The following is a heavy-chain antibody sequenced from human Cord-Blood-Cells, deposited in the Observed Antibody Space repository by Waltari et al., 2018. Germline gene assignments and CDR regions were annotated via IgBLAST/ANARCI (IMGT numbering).Heavy chain of an antibody. CDR2: IYYSGST. J-gene: IGHJ4*02. CDR3: ARAPDYYDSSGYYFDY. D-gene: IGHD3-22*01. Sequence: QVQLQESGPGLVKPSQTLSLTCTVSGGSISSGDYYWSWIRQPPGKGQEWIGYIYYSGSTYYNPSLKSRVTISVDTSKNQFSLKLSSVTAADTAVYYCARAPDYYDSSGYYFDYWGQGTLVTVSS. CDR1: GGSISSGDYY. V-gene: IGHV4-30-4*08.